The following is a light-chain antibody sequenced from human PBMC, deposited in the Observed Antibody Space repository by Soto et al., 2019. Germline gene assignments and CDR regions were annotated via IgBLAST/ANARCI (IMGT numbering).Light chain of an antibody. CDR2: GAS. CDR3: QQYGSSPGT. CDR1: QSVTSNY. J-gene: IGKJ1*01. V-gene: IGKV3-20*01. Sequence: EIVLTRSPGTLSLSPGERATLSCRASQSVTSNYLAWYQQKPGQAPWLLIFGASIRATGLPDRFSGSGSGTDFTLTISRLEPEDFAVYYCQQYGSSPGTFGQGTKVDIK.